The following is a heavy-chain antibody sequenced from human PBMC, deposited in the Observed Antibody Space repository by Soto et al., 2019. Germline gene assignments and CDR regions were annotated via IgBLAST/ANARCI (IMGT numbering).Heavy chain of an antibody. Sequence: QVQLQESGPGLVKPSQTLSLTCTVSGGSISSGGYYWSWIRQHPGKGLEWIGYIYYSGSTYYNPSLKSLVTISVDTSKNQFSLKLSSVTAADTAVYYCARGVGSFDTAMWYFDYWGQGTLVTVSS. CDR3: ARGVGSFDTAMWYFDY. J-gene: IGHJ4*02. CDR1: GGSISSGGYY. V-gene: IGHV4-31*01. D-gene: IGHD5-18*01. CDR2: IYYSGST.